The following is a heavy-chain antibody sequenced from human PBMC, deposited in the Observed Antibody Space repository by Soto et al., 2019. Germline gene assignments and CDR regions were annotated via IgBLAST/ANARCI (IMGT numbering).Heavy chain of an antibody. CDR2: INHSGST. D-gene: IGHD6-19*01. Sequence: QVQLQQWGAGLLKPSETLSLTCAVYGGSFSGYYWSWIRQPPGKGLEWIGEINHSGSTNYNPSLKSRVTISVDTSKNQFSLKLSSMTAADTAVYYCAVRAFSSGWYSFFDYWGQGTLVTVSS. V-gene: IGHV4-34*01. CDR3: AVRAFSSGWYSFFDY. J-gene: IGHJ4*02. CDR1: GGSFSGYY.